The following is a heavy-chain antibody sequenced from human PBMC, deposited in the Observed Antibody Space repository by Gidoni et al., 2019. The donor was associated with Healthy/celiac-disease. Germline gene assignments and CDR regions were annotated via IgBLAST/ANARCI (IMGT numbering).Heavy chain of an antibody. V-gene: IGHV3-30*18. Sequence: QVQLVESGGGVVQPGRSLRLSCAASGCTFRSYGMHWVRQAPGKGLAWVAVISYDGSNKYYTDSVKGRFTISRDNSKNTLNLQMNSLRAEDTAVYYCAKEFRTWIQLWLLAHWGQGTLVTVSS. D-gene: IGHD5-18*01. J-gene: IGHJ4*02. CDR2: ISYDGSNK. CDR3: AKEFRTWIQLWLLAH. CDR1: GCTFRSYG.